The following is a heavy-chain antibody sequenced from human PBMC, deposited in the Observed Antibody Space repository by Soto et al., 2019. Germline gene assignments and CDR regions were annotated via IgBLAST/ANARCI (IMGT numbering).Heavy chain of an antibody. V-gene: IGHV2-5*02. Sequence: QITLKESGPTLVRPTQTLPMTCAFSRLRRSTSGVGVGWIRQPPGKALEWLAVIYWDDSKHYSPSLRSRLTITKDTSKNQVVLTLTNMDPMDTGTYYCAHKGPEDWPLDYWGQGTLVTVSP. CDR2: IYWDDSK. CDR1: RLRRSTSGVG. CDR3: AHKGPEDWPLDY. J-gene: IGHJ4*02. D-gene: IGHD3-9*01.